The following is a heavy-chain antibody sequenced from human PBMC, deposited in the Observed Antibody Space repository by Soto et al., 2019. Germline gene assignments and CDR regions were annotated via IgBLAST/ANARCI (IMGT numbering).Heavy chain of an antibody. Sequence: SVKVSCKASGYTFTSYGISWVRQAPGQGLEWMGGIIPIFGTANYAQKFQGRVTITADESTSTAYMELSSLRSEDTAVYYCAREFTYCSGGSCYSWFDPWGQGTLVTVSS. J-gene: IGHJ5*02. CDR3: AREFTYCSGGSCYSWFDP. CDR1: GYTFTSYG. D-gene: IGHD2-15*01. V-gene: IGHV1-69*13. CDR2: IIPIFGTA.